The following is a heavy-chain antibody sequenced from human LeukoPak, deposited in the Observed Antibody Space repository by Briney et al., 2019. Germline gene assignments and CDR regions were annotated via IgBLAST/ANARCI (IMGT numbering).Heavy chain of an antibody. Sequence: ASVKVSCKASGYIFTGYYMHWVRQAPGQGLEWMGWINPNSGGTNYAEKFQGRVTMTRDTSISTAYMELTRLRSDDTAVYYCARDPRDGYAFDYWGQGTLVTVSS. J-gene: IGHJ4*02. CDR3: ARDPRDGYAFDY. D-gene: IGHD5-24*01. CDR2: INPNSGGT. V-gene: IGHV1-2*02. CDR1: GYIFTGYY.